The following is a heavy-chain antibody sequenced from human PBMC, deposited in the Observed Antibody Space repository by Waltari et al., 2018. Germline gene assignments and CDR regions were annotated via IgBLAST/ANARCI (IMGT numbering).Heavy chain of an antibody. D-gene: IGHD2-21*02. Sequence: QVQLQESGPGLVKPSETLSLTCTVSGGSISSYYWSWIRQPPGKGLEWIGYIYYSGSTNYNPSLKSRVTISVDTSKNQFSLKLSSVTAADTAVYYCARRGKVTYYYGMDVWGQGTTVTVSS. V-gene: IGHV4-59*01. CDR3: ARRGKVTYYYGMDV. J-gene: IGHJ6*02. CDR1: GGSISSYY. CDR2: IYYSGST.